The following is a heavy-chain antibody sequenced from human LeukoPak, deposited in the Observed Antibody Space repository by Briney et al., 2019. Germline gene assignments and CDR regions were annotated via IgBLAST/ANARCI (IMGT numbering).Heavy chain of an antibody. CDR3: ARAPYYYDSSVHLRQYYFDY. J-gene: IGHJ4*02. V-gene: IGHV4-30-2*01. D-gene: IGHD3-22*01. CDR1: GGSISSGGYS. Sequence: SQTLSLTCDVSGGSISSGGYSWSWIRQPPGKGLEWIGYIYHSGSTYYNPSLKSRVTISVDRSKNQFSLKLSSVTAADTAVYYCARAPYYYDSSVHLRQYYFDYWGQGTLVTVSS. CDR2: IYHSGST.